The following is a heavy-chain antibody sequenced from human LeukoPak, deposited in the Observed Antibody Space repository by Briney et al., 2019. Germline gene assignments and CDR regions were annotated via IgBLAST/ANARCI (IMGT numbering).Heavy chain of an antibody. CDR3: SRGSVSMMSYFDY. Sequence: SETLSLTCTVSGGSISSGSYYWSWIRQPAGKGLEWIGRIYTSGSTNYNPSLKSRVTISVDTSKNQFSLKLSSVTAADTAVYYCSRGSVSMMSYFDYWGQGTLVTVSS. CDR2: IYTSGST. D-gene: IGHD2-21*01. J-gene: IGHJ4*02. CDR1: GGSISSGSYY. V-gene: IGHV4-61*02.